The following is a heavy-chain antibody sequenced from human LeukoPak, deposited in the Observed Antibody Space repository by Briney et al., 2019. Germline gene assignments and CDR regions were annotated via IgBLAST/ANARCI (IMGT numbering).Heavy chain of an antibody. CDR3: ARDLDWILFDY. D-gene: IGHD3-9*01. Sequence: GGSLRLSCAASGFTFSTYWMHWVRQAPGKGLVWVSRIRPEGTTTAYADSVKGRLTISRDNAKNTLFLQMNSLSAEDTAVYYCARDLDWILFDYWGQGTLVTVSS. V-gene: IGHV3-74*03. CDR2: IRPEGTTT. CDR1: GFTFSTYW. J-gene: IGHJ4*02.